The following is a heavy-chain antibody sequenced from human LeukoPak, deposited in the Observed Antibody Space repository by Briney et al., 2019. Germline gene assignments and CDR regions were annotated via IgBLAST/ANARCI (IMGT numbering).Heavy chain of an antibody. V-gene: IGHV1-8*01. D-gene: IGHD3-10*01. CDR1: GYTFTSYD. Sequence: ASVKVSCEASGYTFTSYDINWVRQATGQGLEWMGWMNPNSGNTGYAQKFQGRVTMTRNTSISTAYMELSSLRSEDTAVYYCARGPAGSEIILGYFQHWGQGTLVTVSS. CDR3: ARGPAGSEIILGYFQH. CDR2: MNPNSGNT. J-gene: IGHJ1*01.